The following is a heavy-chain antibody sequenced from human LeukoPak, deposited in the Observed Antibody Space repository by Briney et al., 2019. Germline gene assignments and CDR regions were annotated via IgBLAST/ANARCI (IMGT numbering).Heavy chain of an antibody. CDR2: IYYSGST. CDR3: ARGGPRRVPAAIGVARHKFDP. D-gene: IGHD2-2*01. CDR1: GGSISSGGYY. V-gene: IGHV4-31*03. J-gene: IGHJ5*02. Sequence: PSQTLSLTCTVSGGSISSGGYYWSWIRQHPGKGLEWIGYIYYSGSTYYNPSLKSRVTISVDTSKNQFSLKLSSVTAADTAVHYCARGGPRRVPAAIGVARHKFDPWGQGTLVTVSS.